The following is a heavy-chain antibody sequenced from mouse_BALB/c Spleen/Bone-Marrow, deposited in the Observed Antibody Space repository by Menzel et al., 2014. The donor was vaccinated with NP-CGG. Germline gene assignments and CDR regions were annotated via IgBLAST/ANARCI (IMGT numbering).Heavy chain of an antibody. V-gene: IGHV1S81*02. Sequence: QVHVKQSGAELVKPGASVKLSCKASGYTFTSYWMHWVKQRPGQGLEWIGEINPSNGRTNYNEKFKSKATLTVDKSPSTAYMQLSSLTSEDSAVYYCARERGNYPFAYWSQGTLVTISA. CDR1: GYTFTSYW. J-gene: IGHJ3*01. CDR3: ARERGNYPFAY. D-gene: IGHD2-1*01. CDR2: INPSNGRT.